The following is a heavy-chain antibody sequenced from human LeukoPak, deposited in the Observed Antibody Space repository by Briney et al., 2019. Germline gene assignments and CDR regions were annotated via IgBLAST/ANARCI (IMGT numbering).Heavy chain of an antibody. Sequence: SETLSLTCTVSGGSISSYYWSWIRQPPGKGLEWIGEINHSGSTNYNPSLKSRVTISVDTSKNQFSLKLSSVTAADTAVYYCARGHVLRFLEWLTHNWFDPWGQGTLVTVSS. CDR1: GGSISSYY. J-gene: IGHJ5*02. CDR3: ARGHVLRFLEWLTHNWFDP. D-gene: IGHD3-3*01. CDR2: INHSGST. V-gene: IGHV4-34*01.